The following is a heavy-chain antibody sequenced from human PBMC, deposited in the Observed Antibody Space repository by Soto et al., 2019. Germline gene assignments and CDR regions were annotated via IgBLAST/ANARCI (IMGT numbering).Heavy chain of an antibody. Sequence: SVKVSCKASGGTFSSYAISWVRQAPGQGLEWMGGIIPIFGTANYAQKFQGRVTITADESTSTAYMERSSMTSEDTAVYYCARDGPSDHTFGGVTARYSFDSWAQGPLATVPS. J-gene: IGHJ4*02. CDR3: ARDGPSDHTFGGVTARYSFDS. V-gene: IGHV1-69*13. CDR2: IIPIFGTA. D-gene: IGHD3-16*01. CDR1: GGTFSSYA.